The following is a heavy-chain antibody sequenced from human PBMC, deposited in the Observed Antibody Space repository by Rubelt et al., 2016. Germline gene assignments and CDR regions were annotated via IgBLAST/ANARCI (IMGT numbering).Heavy chain of an antibody. D-gene: IGHD2-2*01. J-gene: IGHJ6*02. CDR2: INHSGST. V-gene: IGHV4-34*01. CDR3: ARETPDIVVSHYYYGMDV. CDR1: GGSFSGYY. Sequence: QVQLQQWGAGLLKPSETLSLTCAVYGGSFSGYYWSWIRQPPGKGLEWIGEINHSGSTNYSPSLKSRVTISVDTSKNQFSLKLSSVTAADTAVYYCARETPDIVVSHYYYGMDVWGQGTTVTVS.